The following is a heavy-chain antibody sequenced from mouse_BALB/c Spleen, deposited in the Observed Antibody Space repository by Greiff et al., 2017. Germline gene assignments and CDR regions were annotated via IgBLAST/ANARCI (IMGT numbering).Heavy chain of an antibody. Sequence: DVQLVESGGGLVKPGGSLKLSCAASGFTFSSYTMSWVRQTPEKRLEWVATISSGGGNTYYPDSVKGRFTISRDNAKNNLYLQMSSLRSEDTALYYCARSYYGYFDYWGQGTTLTVSS. D-gene: IGHD1-1*01. CDR1: GFTFSSYT. V-gene: IGHV5-9*03. CDR2: ISSGGGNT. CDR3: ARSYYGYFDY. J-gene: IGHJ2*01.